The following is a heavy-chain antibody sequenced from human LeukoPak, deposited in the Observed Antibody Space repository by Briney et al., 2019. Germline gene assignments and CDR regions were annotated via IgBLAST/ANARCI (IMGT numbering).Heavy chain of an antibody. D-gene: IGHD3-22*01. CDR3: ARVEYYYDSSGYYTLPPVD. J-gene: IGHJ4*02. Sequence: SETLSLICTVSGGSISSGGYSWSWIRQPPGKGLEWIGYIYHSGSTYYNPSLKSRVTISVDRSKNQFSLKLSSVTAADTAVYYCARVEYYYDSSGYYTLPPVDWGQGTLVTVSS. V-gene: IGHV4-30-2*01. CDR2: IYHSGST. CDR1: GGSISSGGYS.